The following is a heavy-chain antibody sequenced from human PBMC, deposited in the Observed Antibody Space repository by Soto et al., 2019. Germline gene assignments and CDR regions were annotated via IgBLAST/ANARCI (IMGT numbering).Heavy chain of an antibody. CDR2: VAGKNENYVT. CDR1: AGRFSGSP. D-gene: IGHD1-26*01. CDR3: SKYSGTSTIPAA. V-gene: IGHV3-73*01. J-gene: IGHJ5*02. Sequence: PRGSLRLPRAGSAGRFSGSPIHRVPLASGKGPGWVGRVAGKNENYVTTCAASVQGRFSLSRDDSKNTAYLLMNSLKTGDTAIYYCSKYSGTSTIPAALGQGTLVTVSS.